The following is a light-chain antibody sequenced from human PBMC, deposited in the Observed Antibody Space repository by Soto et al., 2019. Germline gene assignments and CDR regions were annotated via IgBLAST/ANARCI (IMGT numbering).Light chain of an antibody. CDR2: DVS. CDR1: SSDVGNYDF. Sequence: QSALTQPASVSGSPGQSITISCTGTSSDVGNYDFVSWYRQHPGKAPKLMIYDVSSRPSGVSNRFSGSKSDNTASLTISGLQAEDEADYYCKSYTTSDTYVFGTGTKVTVL. V-gene: IGLV2-14*01. CDR3: KSYTTSDTYV. J-gene: IGLJ1*01.